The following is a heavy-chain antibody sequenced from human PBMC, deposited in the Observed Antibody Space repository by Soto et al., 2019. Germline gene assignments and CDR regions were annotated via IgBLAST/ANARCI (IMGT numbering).Heavy chain of an antibody. Sequence: PGGSLRLSCAASGFTFGIYDMHWVRQATGKGLEWVSTFNTAGDTYSPGSVKGRFTISRENAKNSLYLQMNSLRVDDTAVYFCVRGRDSGLYYFDSWGQGTLVTVSS. D-gene: IGHD2-21*01. CDR3: VRGRDSGLYYFDS. CDR1: GFTFGIYD. J-gene: IGHJ4*02. CDR2: FNTAGDT. V-gene: IGHV3-13*01.